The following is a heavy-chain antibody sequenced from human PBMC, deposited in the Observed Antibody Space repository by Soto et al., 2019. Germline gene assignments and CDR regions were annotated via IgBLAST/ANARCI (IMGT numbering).Heavy chain of an antibody. CDR2: IYYSGST. J-gene: IGHJ3*02. CDR3: ARPYGDYRYAFDI. V-gene: IGHV4-39*01. CDR1: GGSISSSSYY. Sequence: SETLSLTCTVSGGSISSSSYYWGWIRQPPGKGLERIGSIYYSGSTYYNPSLKSRVTISVDTSKNQFSLKLSSVTAADTAVYYCARPYGDYRYAFDIWGQGTMVTVSS. D-gene: IGHD4-17*01.